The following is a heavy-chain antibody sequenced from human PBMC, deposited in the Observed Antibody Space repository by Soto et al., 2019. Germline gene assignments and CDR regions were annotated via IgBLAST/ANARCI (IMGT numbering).Heavy chain of an antibody. J-gene: IGHJ6*02. CDR2: IRGFSPYT. CDR1: VFTFMTYT. V-gene: IGHV3-21*01. CDR3: ARDRGYDAHDFYYNAMDV. D-gene: IGHD2-15*01. Sequence: GALRVSCLSSVFTFMTYTMNWVRQAPGKGLEWVSGIRGFSPYTFYAESVKGRFTISRDNAKNSLFLQMNSLRAEDTAVYYCARDRGYDAHDFYYNAMDVWGQGTTVTVSS.